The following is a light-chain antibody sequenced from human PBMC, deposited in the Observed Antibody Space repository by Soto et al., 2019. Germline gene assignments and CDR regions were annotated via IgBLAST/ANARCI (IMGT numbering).Light chain of an antibody. CDR3: QQSANSPVT. CDR2: GAS. J-gene: IGKJ2*01. V-gene: IGKV3-20*01. Sequence: TVLTQSPGTLSLSPGERATLSCGASQSVSSTYVSWYQQKPGQAPRLLIFGASSRATGIPDRFSGSGSGTDFTLTISRLEPEDFAVYYCQQSANSPVTFGQGTKLEIK. CDR1: QSVSSTY.